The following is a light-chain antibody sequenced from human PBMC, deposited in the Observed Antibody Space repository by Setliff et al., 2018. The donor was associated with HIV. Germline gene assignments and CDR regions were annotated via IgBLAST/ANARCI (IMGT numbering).Light chain of an antibody. CDR1: SSNIGIYNY. CDR2: DVS. Sequence: QAVVTQPAAVSGSPGQSITISCTGTSSNIGIYNYVSWYQQHAGKAPKLIIFDVSDRPSGVSDRFSGSKSGNTASLTISGLQAEDEADYYCCSYGSNIAPLMFGGGTKVTVL. CDR3: CSYGSNIAPLM. V-gene: IGLV2-14*03. J-gene: IGLJ3*02.